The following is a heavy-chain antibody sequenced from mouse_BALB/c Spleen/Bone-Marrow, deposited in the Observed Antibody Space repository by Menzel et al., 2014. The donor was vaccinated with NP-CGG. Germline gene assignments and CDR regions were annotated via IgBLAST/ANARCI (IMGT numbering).Heavy chain of an antibody. CDR2: IDPANGNA. CDR1: GFNIKDTY. Sequence: EVQGVESGSELVKPRASVNLSCTASGFNIKDTYMHWVKQRPEQGLEWIGWIDPANGNAKYDPNFQDKATITADTASNTSYLHLSSLTSEDTAVYYCTSGYPLYAMDYWGQGSSVAVSS. CDR3: TSGYPLYAMDY. V-gene: IGHV14-3*02. D-gene: IGHD1-2*01. J-gene: IGHJ4*01.